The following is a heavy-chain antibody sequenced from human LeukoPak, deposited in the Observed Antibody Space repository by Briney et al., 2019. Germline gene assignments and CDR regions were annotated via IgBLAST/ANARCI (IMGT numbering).Heavy chain of an antibody. CDR3: ARVSYSSGWYTYFDY. V-gene: IGHV3-48*01. CDR1: GFSFSDYS. D-gene: IGHD6-19*01. J-gene: IGHJ4*02. CDR2: ISSSSSSR. Sequence: GGSLRLSCAASGFSFSDYSMNWVRQAPGKGLEWVSYISSSSSSRYYADSVKGRFTISGDNGKNSLYLQMNSLRAEDTAVYYCARVSYSSGWYTYFDYWGQGTLVTVSS.